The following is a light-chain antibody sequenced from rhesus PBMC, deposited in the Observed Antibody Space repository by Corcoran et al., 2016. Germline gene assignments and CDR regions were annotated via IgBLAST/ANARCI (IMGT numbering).Light chain of an antibody. CDR2: EVT. Sequence: QAAPTQSPSVSGSPGQSVTISCTGTSSDVGGYNRVSWYQQPPGKAHKVIIYEVTKRPSGVSGRFSGSKSGNTASLTISGLQAEDEADYYCSSYAGSSSNYIFGRGTRLTVL. CDR1: SSDVGGYNR. J-gene: IGLJ1*01. V-gene: IGLV2-13*03. CDR3: SSYAGSSSNYI.